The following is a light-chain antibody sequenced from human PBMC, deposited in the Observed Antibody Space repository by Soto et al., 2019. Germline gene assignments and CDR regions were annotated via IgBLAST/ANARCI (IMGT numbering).Light chain of an antibody. V-gene: IGKV1-5*01. Sequence: IEISTSPSTLYASVGDRVTITCRASQSMSSWLSWYQQKPGKAPKLLIYDASSLESGVPSRFSCSGSGTEFALTISIRQPDDFATENYQRYKSDSPWTFGQGTKVDIK. CDR1: QSMSSW. J-gene: IGKJ1*01. CDR3: QRYKSDSPWT. CDR2: DAS.